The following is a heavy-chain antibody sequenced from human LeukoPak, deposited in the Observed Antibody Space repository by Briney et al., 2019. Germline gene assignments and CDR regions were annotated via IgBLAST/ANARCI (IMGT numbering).Heavy chain of an antibody. CDR1: IFTLCVQY. CDR2: KRNKANSSNT. J-gene: IGHJ4*02. V-gene: IGHV3-72*01. Sequence: PGRTLRLSRAVSIFTLCVQYMDCVPDAPGKGREWVGSKRNKANSSNTDSAPNIKGRFTISRDDSKNSLYLQMNSLKTEDTAVYYCARGRGSYVYYWGQGTLVTVSS. CDR3: ARGRGSYVYY. D-gene: IGHD1-26*01.